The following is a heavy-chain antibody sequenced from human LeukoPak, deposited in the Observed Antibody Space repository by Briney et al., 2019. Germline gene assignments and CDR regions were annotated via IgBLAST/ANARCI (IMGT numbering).Heavy chain of an antibody. J-gene: IGHJ4*02. CDR1: GFTFSTYR. CDR2: ISTGSNYI. V-gene: IGHV3-21*01. Sequence: GGSLRLSCAASGFTFSTYRMNWVRQAPGKGLEWVSSISTGSNYIYYADSVKGRFTISRDNAKDSLSLQMNSLRAEDTAVYYCARGSYPDYWGQGTLVTVSS. D-gene: IGHD1-26*01. CDR3: ARGSYPDY.